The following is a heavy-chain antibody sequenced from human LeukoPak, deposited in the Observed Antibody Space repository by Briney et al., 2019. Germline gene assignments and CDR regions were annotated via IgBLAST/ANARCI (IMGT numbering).Heavy chain of an antibody. V-gene: IGHV1-18*01. CDR3: ARDLVHHRLLATGYNWFDP. D-gene: IGHD3-9*01. J-gene: IGHJ5*02. Sequence: ASVKVSCKASGYTFTSFGISWVRQAPGQGLEWMGWINTYNGNTKYAQKVQGRVTMTTDTSTSTAYMEVRSLRSDDTAVYYCARDLVHHRLLATGYNWFDPWGQGTLVTVSS. CDR1: GYTFTSFG. CDR2: INTYNGNT.